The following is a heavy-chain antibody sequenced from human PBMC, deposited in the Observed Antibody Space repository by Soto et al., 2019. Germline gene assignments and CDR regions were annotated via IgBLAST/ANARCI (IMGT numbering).Heavy chain of an antibody. CDR2: ISASGGST. Sequence: PGGSLRLSCTASGFTFTGSVIHWVRQASGKGLEWVSAISASGGSTYYADSVKGRFTISRDNSKNTLYLQMDSLRAEDTAVYYCARGSYGDYDCWGQGTLVTVSS. V-gene: IGHV3-23*01. CDR1: GFTFTGSV. CDR3: ARGSYGDYDC. D-gene: IGHD4-17*01. J-gene: IGHJ4*02.